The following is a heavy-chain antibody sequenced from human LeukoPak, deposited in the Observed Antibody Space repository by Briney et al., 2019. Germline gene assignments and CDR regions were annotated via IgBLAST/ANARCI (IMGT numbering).Heavy chain of an antibody. Sequence: PGGPLSLSCAASGFTSSRYSMNWVRQAPGKGLEWVSAISGSGGSTYYADPVKGRFTISRDNSKNTLYLQMNSLRAEDTAVYYCAKDRTMIVVANWFDPWGKGTLVTVSS. J-gene: IGHJ5*02. D-gene: IGHD3-22*01. CDR2: ISGSGGST. CDR1: GFTSSRYS. V-gene: IGHV3-23*01. CDR3: AKDRTMIVVANWFDP.